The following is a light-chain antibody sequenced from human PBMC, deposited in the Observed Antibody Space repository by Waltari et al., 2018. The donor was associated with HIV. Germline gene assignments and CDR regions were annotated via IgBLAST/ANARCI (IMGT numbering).Light chain of an antibody. CDR1: SSNIGAGYD. J-gene: IGLJ3*02. Sequence: QSVLTQPPSVSGAPGQRVTISCTGSSSNIGAGYDVHWYQQLPGTAPKLFIYANNNRPSGIPDRFSGSKSGTSASLAITGLQAEDEGDYYCQSYDTSLGGSVFGGGTKLTVL. CDR2: ANN. CDR3: QSYDTSLGGSV. V-gene: IGLV1-40*01.